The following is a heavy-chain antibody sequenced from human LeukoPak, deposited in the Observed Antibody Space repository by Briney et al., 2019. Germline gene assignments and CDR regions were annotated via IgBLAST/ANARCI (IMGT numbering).Heavy chain of an antibody. CDR3: ARHNPSYKYCSGGICLMDV. Sequence: GESLKISCKGSGYSFTNYWIGWVRQMPGKGLEWMGIIYPGDSDTRYSPSFQGQVTISADKSISTAYLQWSSLKASDTAMYYCARHNPSYKYCSGGICLMDVWGKGTTVTVSS. CDR2: IYPGDSDT. V-gene: IGHV5-51*01. CDR1: GYSFTNYW. J-gene: IGHJ6*03. D-gene: IGHD2-15*01.